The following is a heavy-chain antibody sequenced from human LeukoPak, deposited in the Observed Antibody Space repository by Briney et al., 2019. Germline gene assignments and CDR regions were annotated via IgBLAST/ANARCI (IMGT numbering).Heavy chain of an antibody. J-gene: IGHJ3*02. V-gene: IGHV4-59*01. Sequence: PSETLSLTCTVSGGSISSYYWSWIRQPPGKGLEWIGYIYYSGSTNYNPSLKSRVTISVDTSKNQFSLKLSSVTAADTAVYYCATQTYYDILTGSRGAFDIWGQGTMVTVSS. CDR2: IYYSGST. D-gene: IGHD3-9*01. CDR3: ATQTYYDILTGSRGAFDI. CDR1: GGSISSYY.